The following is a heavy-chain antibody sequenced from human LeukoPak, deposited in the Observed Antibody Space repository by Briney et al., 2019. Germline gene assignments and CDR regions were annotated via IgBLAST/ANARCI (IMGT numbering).Heavy chain of an antibody. D-gene: IGHD2-15*01. CDR1: GFTFSRYW. CDR2: IKQDGSEK. Sequence: GGSLRLSCAASGFTFSRYWMSWVRQAPGKGLEWVANIKQDGSEKYYVDSVKGRFTISRDNAKNSLYLQMNSPRAEDTAVYYCARAPYCSGSSCYSYGGWFDYWGQGTLVTVSS. J-gene: IGHJ4*02. V-gene: IGHV3-7*01. CDR3: ARAPYCSGSSCYSYGGWFDY.